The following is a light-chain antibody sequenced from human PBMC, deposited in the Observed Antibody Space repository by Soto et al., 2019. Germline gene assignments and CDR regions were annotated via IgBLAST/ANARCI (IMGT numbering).Light chain of an antibody. CDR3: QSYDSTLSARYV. CDR2: SNH. J-gene: IGLJ1*01. CDR1: TSSIGTNT. V-gene: IGLV1-44*01. Sequence: QSVLTQPPSASGTPGQRVTISCSGSTSSIGTNTVNWYQQLPGTAPKLLIYSNHHRPSGVPDRFSGSKSGTSASLAISGLQSEDEADYYCQSYDSTLSARYVFGTGTKLTVL.